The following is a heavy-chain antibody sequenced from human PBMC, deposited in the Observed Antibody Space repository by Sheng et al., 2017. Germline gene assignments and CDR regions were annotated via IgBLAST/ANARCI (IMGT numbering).Heavy chain of an antibody. CDR3: AKEVGATRSC. V-gene: IGHV4-38-2*02. Sequence: QVQLQESGPGLVKPSETLSLTCTVSGYSISSGYYWGWIRQPPGKGLEWIGSIYHSGSTYYNPSLKSRVTISVDTSKNQFSLKLSSVTAADTAVYYCAKEVGATRSCWGQGTLVTVSS. J-gene: IGHJ4*02. D-gene: IGHD1-26*01. CDR1: GYSISSGYY. CDR2: IYHSGST.